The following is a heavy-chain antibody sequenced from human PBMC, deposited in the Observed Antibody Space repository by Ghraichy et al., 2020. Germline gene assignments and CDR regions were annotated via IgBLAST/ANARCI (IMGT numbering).Heavy chain of an antibody. CDR2: IYPGDSET. CDR3: ARSTSSLEEYFHH. J-gene: IGHJ1*01. CDR1: GYSFTSYW. D-gene: IGHD2-2*01. V-gene: IGHV5-51*01. Sequence: GESLNISCKGSGYSFTSYWFGWVRQMPGKGLEWMGIIYPGDSETRYSPTFQGQVSISADKSISTAYLQWTSLKASDTAMYYCARSTSSLEEYFHHWGQGTLVAVSS.